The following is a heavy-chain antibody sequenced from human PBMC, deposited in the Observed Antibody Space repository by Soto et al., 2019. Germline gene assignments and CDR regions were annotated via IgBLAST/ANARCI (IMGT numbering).Heavy chain of an antibody. Sequence: TLSLSCTLSGVSITSGAYYWTWVRQHPGKGLEWIGYIYYNGNTYFSPSLKSRLTISIDPSKNQFSLKLSSVTAADTAMYYCARARLRAVYAFDFWGQGTMV. V-gene: IGHV4-31*03. J-gene: IGHJ3*01. CDR2: IYYNGNT. CDR3: ARARLRAVYAFDF. CDR1: GVSITSGAYY. D-gene: IGHD4-17*01.